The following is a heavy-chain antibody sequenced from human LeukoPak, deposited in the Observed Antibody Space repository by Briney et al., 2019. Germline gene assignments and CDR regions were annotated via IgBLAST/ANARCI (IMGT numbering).Heavy chain of an antibody. CDR3: ARGLRYFDWLLNYFDY. V-gene: IGHV3-30*04. CDR2: ISYDGSNK. J-gene: IGHJ4*02. D-gene: IGHD3-9*01. Sequence: GSLRLSCAASGFTFSSYAMHWVRQAPGKGLEWVAVISYDGSNKYYADSVKGRFTISRDNSKNTLYLQMNSLRAEDTAVYYCARGLRYFDWLLNYFDYWGQGTLVTVSS. CDR1: GFTFSSYA.